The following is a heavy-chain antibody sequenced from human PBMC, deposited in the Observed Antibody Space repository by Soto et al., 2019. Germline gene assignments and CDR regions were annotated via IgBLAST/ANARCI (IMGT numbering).Heavy chain of an antibody. CDR1: GFTFSSYW. D-gene: IGHD3-16*01. CDR3: ARDIGGGADV. Sequence: VQLVESGGGLVQPGGSLRLSCAASGFTFSSYWMQWVRQTPGKGLVWVGRITNDGKSAYYADSVKGRFTISRDNAKNTLYLQMNGLRDDDTSVFYCARDIGGGADVWGKGTTVIVTS. V-gene: IGHV3-74*01. CDR2: ITNDGKSA. J-gene: IGHJ6*04.